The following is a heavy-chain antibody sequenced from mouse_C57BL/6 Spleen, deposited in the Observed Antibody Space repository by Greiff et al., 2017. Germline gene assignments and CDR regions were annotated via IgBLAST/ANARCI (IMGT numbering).Heavy chain of an antibody. CDR2: IHPNSGST. CDR1: GYTFTSYW. D-gene: IGHD1-1*01. V-gene: IGHV1-64*01. CDR3: ARNYGSSYEGYFDV. Sequence: VQLQQPGAELVKPGASVKLSCKASGYTFTSYWMHWVKQRPGQGLEWIGMIHPNSGSTNYNEKFKSKATLTVDKSSSTAYMQLSSLTSEDSSVYYCARNYGSSYEGYFDVWGTGTTVTVSS. J-gene: IGHJ1*03.